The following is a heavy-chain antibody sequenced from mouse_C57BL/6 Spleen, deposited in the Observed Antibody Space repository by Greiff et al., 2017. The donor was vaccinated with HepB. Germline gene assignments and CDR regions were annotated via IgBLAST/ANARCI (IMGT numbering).Heavy chain of an antibody. CDR3: ARTGTFQYYFDY. V-gene: IGHV5-16*01. CDR2: INYDGSST. CDR1: GFTFSDYY. D-gene: IGHD4-1*01. J-gene: IGHJ2*01. Sequence: EVKLVESEGGLVQPGSSMKLSCTASGFTFSDYYMAWVRQVPEKGLEWVANINYDGSSTYYLDSLKSRFIISRDNAKNILYLQMSSLKSEDTATYYCARTGTFQYYFDYWGQGTTLTVSS.